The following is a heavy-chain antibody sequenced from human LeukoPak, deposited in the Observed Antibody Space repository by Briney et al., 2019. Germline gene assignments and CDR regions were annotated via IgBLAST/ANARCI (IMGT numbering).Heavy chain of an antibody. CDR2: IYYRGNT. Sequence: SETLSLTCTVSGGSISSGIYYWAWMRQPPGKGLEWIGSIYYRGNTYYNPSLRSRITLSVDTSKNQFSLNLITVTAADTAVYYCARHGDGGPAEYFRHWGQGTLVTVSS. CDR1: GGSISSGIYY. D-gene: IGHD4-23*01. CDR3: ARHGDGGPAEYFRH. V-gene: IGHV4-39*01. J-gene: IGHJ1*01.